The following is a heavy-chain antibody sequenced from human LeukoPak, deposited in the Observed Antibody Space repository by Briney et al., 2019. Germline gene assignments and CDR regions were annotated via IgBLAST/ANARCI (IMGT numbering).Heavy chain of an antibody. J-gene: IGHJ5*02. CDR1: GFTFSSYS. D-gene: IGHD5-12*01. Sequence: GGSLRLSCAASGFTFSSYSMNWVRQAPGKGLEWVASIKQDGSEKYYVDSVKGRFTISRDNAKNSLYLQMHSLRAEDTSVYYCASSWYETNNWFDPWGQGTLVTVSS. CDR3: ASSWYETNNWFDP. CDR2: IKQDGSEK. V-gene: IGHV3-7*01.